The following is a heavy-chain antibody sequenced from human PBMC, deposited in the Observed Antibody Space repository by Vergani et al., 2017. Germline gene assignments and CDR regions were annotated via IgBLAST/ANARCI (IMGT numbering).Heavy chain of an antibody. Sequence: EVQLVESGGGLVKPGGSLRLSCSVSGFTFSSYSMNWVRHAPGKGLELVSSISSSSSYIYYADSVKGRFTISRDNAKNSLYLQMNSLRAEDTAVYYCAREMRGKFLYYYYYMDVWGK. CDR2: ISSSSSYI. J-gene: IGHJ6*03. CDR1: GFTFSSYS. CDR3: AREMRGKFLYYYYYMDV. D-gene: IGHD4-23*01. V-gene: IGHV3-21*01.